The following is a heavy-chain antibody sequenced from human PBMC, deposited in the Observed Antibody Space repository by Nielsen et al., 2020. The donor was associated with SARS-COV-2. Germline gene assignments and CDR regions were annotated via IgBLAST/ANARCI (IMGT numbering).Heavy chain of an antibody. CDR3: AREGRNLPLNY. V-gene: IGHV3-7*03. CDR2: IKEDGSEK. Sequence: GGSLRLSCAASGFTFSSYWMSWVRQAPGKGLEWVANIKEDGSEKYYVDSVKGRFSISRDNAKNSLYLQMNALRAEDTAVYYCAREGRNLPLNYWGQGTLVTVSS. J-gene: IGHJ4*02. CDR1: GFTFSSYW.